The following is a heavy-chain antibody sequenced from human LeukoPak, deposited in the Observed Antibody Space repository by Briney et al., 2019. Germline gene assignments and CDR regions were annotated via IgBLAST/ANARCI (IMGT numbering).Heavy chain of an antibody. CDR1: GFTFSSFW. D-gene: IGHD4-17*01. V-gene: IGHV3-74*01. J-gene: IGHJ4*02. CDR3: ARDYGDLDYFDY. CDR2: INSDGYSI. Sequence: GGSLRLSCAGSGFTFSSFWMHWVRQAPGKGLVWVSRINSDGYSISYADSVKGRFTISRDNAKSTLYLQMNSLRAEDTAVYYCARDYGDLDYFDYWGQGTLVTVSS.